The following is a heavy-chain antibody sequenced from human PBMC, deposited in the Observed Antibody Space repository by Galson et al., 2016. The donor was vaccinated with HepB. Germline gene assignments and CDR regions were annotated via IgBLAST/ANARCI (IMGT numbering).Heavy chain of an antibody. CDR2: IDSSSGI. J-gene: IGHJ3*01. CDR3: ARDHSFTVSYVFAYDF. CDR1: GFTFSTYS. Sequence: SLRLSCAASGFTFSTYSMNWVRQAPGKGLEWLSWIDSSSGIHYAASVKGRFTVSRDNAKNSMYLQMNSLRDEDTAVYYCARDHSFTVSYVFAYDFWGQGTVVSVSS. V-gene: IGHV3-48*02. D-gene: IGHD1-26*01.